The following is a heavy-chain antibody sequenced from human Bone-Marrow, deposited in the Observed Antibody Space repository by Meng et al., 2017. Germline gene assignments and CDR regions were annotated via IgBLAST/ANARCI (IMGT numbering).Heavy chain of an antibody. J-gene: IGHJ4*03. D-gene: IGHD1-1*01. Sequence: GESLKISCAASGFTFSSYWMSWVRQAPGKGLEWVANIKQDGSEKYYVDSVKGRFTISRDNAKNSLYLQMNSLRAEDTAVYYCARGRYNFDYWGQGTTVTVSS. CDR1: GFTFSSYW. CDR2: IKQDGSEK. CDR3: ARGRYNFDY. V-gene: IGHV3-7*01.